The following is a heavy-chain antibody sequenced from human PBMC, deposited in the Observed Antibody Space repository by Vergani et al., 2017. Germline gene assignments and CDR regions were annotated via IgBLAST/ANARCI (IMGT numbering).Heavy chain of an antibody. CDR3: ASGKYDSESTSHFRGRYFDV. CDR1: GDSIISRSYY. J-gene: IGHJ2*01. D-gene: IGHD3-10*01. Sequence: QMQLQESGPGLVKASETLSLTCTVSGDSIISRSYYWGWIRQPPGKGLEWIGSIYNSGNGDSISSLKSRVTISADTSKNQFSLRLTSVTAADTAVYYCASGKYDSESTSHFRGRYFDVWGRGTLVTVPS. CDR2: IYNSGNG. V-gene: IGHV4-39*01.